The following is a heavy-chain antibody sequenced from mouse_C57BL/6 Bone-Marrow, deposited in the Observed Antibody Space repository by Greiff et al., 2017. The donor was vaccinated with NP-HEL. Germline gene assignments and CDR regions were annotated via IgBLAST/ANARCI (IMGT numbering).Heavy chain of an antibody. J-gene: IGHJ2*01. CDR1: GYSITSGYY. V-gene: IGHV3-6*01. CDR2: ISYDGSN. CDR3: AGGLRLDFDY. D-gene: IGHD1-1*01. Sequence: ESGPGLVKPSQSLSLTCSVTGYSITSGYYWNWIRQFPGNKLEWMGYISYDGSNNYNPSLKNRISITRDTSKNQFFLKLNSVTTEDTATYYCAGGLRLDFDYWGQGTTLTVSS.